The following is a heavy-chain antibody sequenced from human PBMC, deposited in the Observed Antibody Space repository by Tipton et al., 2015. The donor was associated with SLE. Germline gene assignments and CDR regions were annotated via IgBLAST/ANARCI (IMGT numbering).Heavy chain of an antibody. CDR2: INQSGGT. J-gene: IGHJ3*02. V-gene: IGHV4-34*01. CDR3: VRGRIGMGI. CDR1: GGSFSGYF. D-gene: IGHD3-10*01. Sequence: TLSLTCAVSGGSFSGYFWSWIRQPAGKGLEWIGEINQSGGTNYNPSLKSRVTISADTSKVQFSLKMISVTAADTAVYYCVRGRIGMGIWGQGTMVTVSS.